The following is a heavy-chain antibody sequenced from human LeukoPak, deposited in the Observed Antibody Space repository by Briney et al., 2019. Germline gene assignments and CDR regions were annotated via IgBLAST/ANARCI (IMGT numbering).Heavy chain of an antibody. J-gene: IGHJ4*02. CDR3: ARGTEYYYDSSGYFPFDY. CDR1: GFIFSTYS. CDR2: ITVSYSHR. D-gene: IGHD3-22*01. V-gene: IGHV3-21*01. Sequence: GGSLRLSCAASGFIFSTYSMNWVRQAPGKGPEWVSSITVSYSHRYYAYSVKGRFTISRDNAKNSLYLQMNSLRAEDTAVYYCARGTEYYYDSSGYFPFDYWGQGTLVTVSS.